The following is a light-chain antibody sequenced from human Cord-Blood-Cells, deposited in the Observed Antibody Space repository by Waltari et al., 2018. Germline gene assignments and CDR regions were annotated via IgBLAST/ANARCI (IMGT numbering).Light chain of an antibody. CDR3: SSYAGSNNFV. J-gene: IGLJ1*01. Sequence: QSALTQPPSASASPGQSVTIPCTGTSSDVGGYNYVPWYQQHPGKAPKLMIYEVSKRPSGVPDRFSGSKSGNTASLTVSGLQAEDEADYYCSSYAGSNNFVFGTGTKVTVL. CDR2: EVS. CDR1: SSDVGGYNY. V-gene: IGLV2-8*01.